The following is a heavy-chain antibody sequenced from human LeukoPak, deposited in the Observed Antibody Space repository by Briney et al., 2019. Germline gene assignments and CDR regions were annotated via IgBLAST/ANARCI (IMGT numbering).Heavy chain of an antibody. CDR1: GFTFSSYS. CDR3: AVSGYSLNYYGMDV. D-gene: IGHD3-3*01. Sequence: GSLRLSCAASGFTFSSYSMNWVRQAPGKRLEWVSSISSSSSYIYYADSVKGRFTISRDNAKNSLYLQMNSLRAEDTAVYYCAVSGYSLNYYGMDVWGQGTTVTVSS. J-gene: IGHJ6*02. CDR2: ISSSSSYI. V-gene: IGHV3-21*01.